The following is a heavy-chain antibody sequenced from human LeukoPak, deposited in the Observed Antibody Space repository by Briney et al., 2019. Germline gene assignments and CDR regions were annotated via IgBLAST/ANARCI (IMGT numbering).Heavy chain of an antibody. CDR1: GFTFSSYA. D-gene: IGHD6-13*01. V-gene: IGHV3-30-3*01. Sequence: PGRSLRLSCAASGFTFSSYAMHWVRQAPGKGLEWVAVISYDGSNKYYADSVKGRFTISRDNSKNTLYLQMNSLRAEDTAVYYCAKDLLAAAVGYWGQGTLVSVSS. CDR3: AKDLLAAAVGY. CDR2: ISYDGSNK. J-gene: IGHJ4*02.